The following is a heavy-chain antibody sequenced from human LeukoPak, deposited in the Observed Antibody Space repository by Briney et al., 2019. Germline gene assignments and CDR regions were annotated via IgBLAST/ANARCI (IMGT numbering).Heavy chain of an antibody. J-gene: IGHJ5*02. D-gene: IGHD6-13*01. Sequence: PGGSLRLSCAASGFTFSSYAMHWVRQAPGKGLEWVAVISYDGSNKYYADSVKGRFTISRDNSKNTLYLQMNSLRAEDTAVYYCARDDPGPEAGTWGQGTLVTVSS. CDR2: ISYDGSNK. CDR3: ARDDPGPEAGT. CDR1: GFTFSSYA. V-gene: IGHV3-30-3*01.